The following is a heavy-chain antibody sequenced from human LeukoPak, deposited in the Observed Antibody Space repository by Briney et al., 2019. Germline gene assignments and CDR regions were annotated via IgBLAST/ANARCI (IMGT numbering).Heavy chain of an antibody. CDR2: IYYSGST. CDR3: AREVQYQSLYCSGGICYPHAMDV. V-gene: IGHV4-61*08. D-gene: IGHD2-15*01. Sequence: SETLSLTCTVSGGSISSGGYYWSWIRQHPGKGLEWIGYIYYSGSTNYNPSLKSRVSISVDTSKNEFSLKLSSVTAADTAVYYCAREVQYQSLYCSGGICYPHAMDVWGKGTTVTVSS. J-gene: IGHJ6*04. CDR1: GGSISSGGYY.